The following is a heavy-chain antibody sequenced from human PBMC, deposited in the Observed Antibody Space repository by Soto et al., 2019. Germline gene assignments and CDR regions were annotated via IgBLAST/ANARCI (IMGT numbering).Heavy chain of an antibody. CDR2: ITSSGSST. V-gene: IGHV3-23*01. J-gene: IGHJ4*02. CDR3: AKGVEGYVVSSFDS. D-gene: IGHD5-12*01. CDR1: GFIFSDYA. Sequence: EVQLLESGGGGVQPGRSLRLSCAASGFIFSDYAMTWVRQTPGKGLEWVSAITSSGSSTYFADSLKGRITISRDNSKNTLSLQMDSLRVEDTAIYYCAKGVEGYVVSSFDSWGQGALVTVSS.